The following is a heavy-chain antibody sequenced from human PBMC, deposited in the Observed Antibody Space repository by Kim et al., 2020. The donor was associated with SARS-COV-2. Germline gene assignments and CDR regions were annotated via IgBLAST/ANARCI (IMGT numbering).Heavy chain of an antibody. V-gene: IGHV4-31*03. J-gene: IGHJ3*02. D-gene: IGHD3-16*02. CDR1: GGSISSGGYY. Sequence: SETLSLTCTVSGGSISSGGYYWSWIRQHPGKGREGIGYREKRGSTYYNPSLKSRVTISVDTSKNQFSLKLSSVTAADTAVYYCARALTMITFGGVIVDAFDIWGQGTMVTVSS. CDR2: REKRGST. CDR3: ARALTMITFGGVIVDAFDI.